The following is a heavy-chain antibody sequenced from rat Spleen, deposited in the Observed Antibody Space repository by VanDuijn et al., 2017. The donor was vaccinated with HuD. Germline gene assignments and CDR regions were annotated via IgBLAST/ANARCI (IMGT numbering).Heavy chain of an antibody. CDR2: IRSDGRRN. Sequence: EVHLVESGGGLVQPGRSLKLSCAASGFTFSNYDMAWVRQAPTKGLEWVATIRSDGRRNYYRDSVKGRFTISRDNAKSTLYLQMDSLRSEDTATYYCARHPWDYWYFDFWGPGTMVTVSS. V-gene: IGHV5-29*01. CDR1: GFTFSNYD. J-gene: IGHJ1*01. CDR3: ARHPWDYWYFDF.